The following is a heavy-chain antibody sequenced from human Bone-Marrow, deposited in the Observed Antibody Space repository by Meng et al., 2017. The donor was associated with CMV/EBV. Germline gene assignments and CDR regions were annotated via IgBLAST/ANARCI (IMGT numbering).Heavy chain of an antibody. J-gene: IGHJ5*02. D-gene: IGHD3-10*01. Sequence: QGQLQESGPGLVKPSGTLSLTCAVSGGSISSSNWWSWVRQPPEKGLEWIGEIWHSGPTNYNPSLKSRVTISVDKSKNQFSLKMTSVTAADTAVYYCARDYYGSGTRFDPWGQGTLVTVSS. CDR3: ARDYYGSGTRFDP. V-gene: IGHV4-4*02. CDR1: GGSISSSNW. CDR2: IWHSGPT.